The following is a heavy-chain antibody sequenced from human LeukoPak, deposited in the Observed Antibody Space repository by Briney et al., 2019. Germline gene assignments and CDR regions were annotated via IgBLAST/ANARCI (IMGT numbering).Heavy chain of an antibody. CDR3: ATRLVVVIDNNWFDP. CDR1: GFTFSSYA. J-gene: IGHJ5*02. Sequence: ESGGSLRLSCAASGFTFSSYAMSWVRQAPGKGLECVSAISGSGGSTYYADSVKGRFTIYRDNSKNTLYLQMNSLRAEATAVYYCATRLVVVIDNNWFDPWGQGTLVTVSS. D-gene: IGHD2-21*01. CDR2: ISGSGGST. V-gene: IGHV3-23*01.